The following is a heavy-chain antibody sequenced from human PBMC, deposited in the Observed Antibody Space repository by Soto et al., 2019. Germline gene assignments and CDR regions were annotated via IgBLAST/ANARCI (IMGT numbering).Heavy chain of an antibody. CDR3: TTLDSYDGRGYFPDYVY. CDR1: GFTFSLAW. CDR2: IRSITDGGTT. J-gene: IGHJ4*02. V-gene: IGHV3-15*07. Sequence: AASGFTFSLAWINWVRQAPGRGLEWVGRIRSITDGGTTDFAAPVKGRFSISRDDSKHSVYLQMNSLKTEDTAVYYCTTLDSYDGRGYFPDYVYWGQGTLVTVSS. D-gene: IGHD3-22*01.